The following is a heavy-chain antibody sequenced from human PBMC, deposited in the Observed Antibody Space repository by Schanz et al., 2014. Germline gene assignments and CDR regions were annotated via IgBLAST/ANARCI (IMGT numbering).Heavy chain of an antibody. J-gene: IGHJ4*02. D-gene: IGHD3-3*01. CDR2: ISGNGGEK. Sequence: VQVVESGGGLVQPGGSLRLSCAVSGFTVNTNYMSWVRQAPGKGLRCVAVISGNGGEKYYADSVKGRFTISRDNSENTLFLEMNSLRLEDTAVYYCARDKGGYYPFDYWGQGTLVTVSS. V-gene: IGHV3-30*03. CDR3: ARDKGGYYPFDY. CDR1: GFTVNTNY.